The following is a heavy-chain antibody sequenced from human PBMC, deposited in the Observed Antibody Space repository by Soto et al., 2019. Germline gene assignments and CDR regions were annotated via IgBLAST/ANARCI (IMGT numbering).Heavy chain of an antibody. CDR2: IYYSGST. V-gene: IGHV4-30-4*01. CDR3: ARWWFGEFFDY. D-gene: IGHD3-10*01. J-gene: IGHJ4*02. Sequence: PSETLSLTCTVSGGSISSGDYYWSWIRQPPGKGLEWIGYIYYSGSTYYNPSLKSRVTISVDTSKNQFSLKLSPVTAADTAVYYCARWWFGEFFDYWGQGTLVTVSS. CDR1: GGSISSGDYY.